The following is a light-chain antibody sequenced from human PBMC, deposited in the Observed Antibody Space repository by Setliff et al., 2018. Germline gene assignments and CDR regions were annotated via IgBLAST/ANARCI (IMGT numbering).Light chain of an antibody. Sequence: QSALTQPASVSVSPGQSITISCTGTSSDIGNYDLVSWYQHSPGEAPKLLIYEVSERPSGVSNRFSGSKSGNTASLTISGLQAEDGADYSCCSYAGNSLYVFGTGTKVTVL. J-gene: IGLJ1*01. V-gene: IGLV2-23*02. CDR3: CSYAGNSLYV. CDR2: EVS. CDR1: SSDIGNYDL.